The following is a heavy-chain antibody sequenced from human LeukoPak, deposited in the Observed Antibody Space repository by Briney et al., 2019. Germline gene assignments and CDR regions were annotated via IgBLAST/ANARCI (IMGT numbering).Heavy chain of an antibody. V-gene: IGHV4-30-4*01. J-gene: IGHJ3*02. Sequence: SSETLSLTCTVSGGSISSGDYYWSWIRQPPGTGLEWIGYIYYSGSTYYNPSLKSRVTISVDTSKNQFSLKLSSVTAADTAVYYCARERITMIVAAFDIWGQGTMVTVSS. CDR3: ARERITMIVAAFDI. D-gene: IGHD3-22*01. CDR1: GGSISSGDYY. CDR2: IYYSGST.